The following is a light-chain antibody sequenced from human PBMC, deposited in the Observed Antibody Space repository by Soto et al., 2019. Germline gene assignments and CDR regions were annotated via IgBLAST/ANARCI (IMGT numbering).Light chain of an antibody. CDR2: GSS. CDR1: TSNSGTAFD. CDR3: QTSASGLLGLV. V-gene: IGLV1-40*01. Sequence: QSVLTQPPSVSGAPGQRVTIACTGITSNSGTAFDVHWDRHFPGSAPKLLLSGSSDRPSGVPDRFSASKSGTSASLTITGSQPDDEAEYYCQTSASGLLGLVFGTGTKLTVL. J-gene: IGLJ2*01.